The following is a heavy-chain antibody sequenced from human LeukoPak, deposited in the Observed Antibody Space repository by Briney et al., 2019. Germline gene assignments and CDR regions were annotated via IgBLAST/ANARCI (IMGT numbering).Heavy chain of an antibody. CDR1: GASISTYF. CDR2: VCSSGST. J-gene: IGHJ3*02. D-gene: IGHD6-13*01. CDR3: ARQVYRSPYAFDI. Sequence: SETLSLTCTVSGASISTYFWSWIRQPPGKGLEWIGYVCSSGSTNYTPSLKSRVTISVDTAKNQVSLKLSSVTAADTAMYYCARQVYRSPYAFDIWGQGTVVT. V-gene: IGHV4-59*08.